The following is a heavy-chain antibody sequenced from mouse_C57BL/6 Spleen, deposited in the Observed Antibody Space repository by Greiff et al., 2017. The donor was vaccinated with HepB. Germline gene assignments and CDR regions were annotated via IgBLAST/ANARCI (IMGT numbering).Heavy chain of an antibody. CDR2: INPGSGGT. V-gene: IGHV1-54*01. J-gene: IGHJ2*01. CDR1: GYAFTNYL. CDR3: ARGDLTGYYFDY. Sequence: QVQLKQSGAELVRPGTSVKVSCKASGYAFTNYLIEWVKQRPGQGLEWIGVINPGSGGTNYNEKFKGKATLTTDKSSSTAYMQLSSLTSEDSAVYCCARGDLTGYYFDYWGQGTTLTVSS. D-gene: IGHD4-1*01.